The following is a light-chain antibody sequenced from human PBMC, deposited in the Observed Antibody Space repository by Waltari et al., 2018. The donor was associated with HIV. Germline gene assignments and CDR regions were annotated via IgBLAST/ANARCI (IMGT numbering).Light chain of an antibody. V-gene: IGLV2-14*03. J-gene: IGLJ1*01. CDR2: DVT. CDR3: SSYTRSSTHYV. CDR1: NSDVGGYNF. Sequence: QSALTQTASVSGSPGQSITISCTGTNSDVGGYNFVSWYQHHPDRAPKLIIYDVTNRPSGVSNRFSGSKSGNTASLTISGLQAEDEADYFCSSYTRSSTHYVFGTGTKVTVL.